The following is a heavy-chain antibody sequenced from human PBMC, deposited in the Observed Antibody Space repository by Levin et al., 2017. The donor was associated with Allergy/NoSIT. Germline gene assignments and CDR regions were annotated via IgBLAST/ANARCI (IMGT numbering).Heavy chain of an antibody. J-gene: IGHJ4*02. Sequence: SQTLSLTCAVYGGSFSGYYWSWIRQPPGKGLEWIGEINHSGSTNYNPSLKSRVTISVDTSKNQFSLKLSSVTAADTAVYYCASWDYGGNSVDYWGQGTLVTVSS. V-gene: IGHV4-34*01. CDR3: ASWDYGGNSVDY. D-gene: IGHD4-23*01. CDR2: INHSGST. CDR1: GGSFSGYY.